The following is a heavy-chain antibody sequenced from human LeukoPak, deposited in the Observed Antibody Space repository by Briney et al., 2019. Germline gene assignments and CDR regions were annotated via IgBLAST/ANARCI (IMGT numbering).Heavy chain of an antibody. CDR1: GFTFSSYA. D-gene: IGHD3-22*01. Sequence: GGSLRLSCAASGFTFSSYAMSWVRQAPGKGLEWVSAISGSGGSTYYADSVKGRFTISRDNSKNTLYLQMNSLRAEDTAVYYCAKKLHDSSGYYILSYAFDIWGQGTMVTAPS. V-gene: IGHV3-23*01. CDR2: ISGSGGST. CDR3: AKKLHDSSGYYILSYAFDI. J-gene: IGHJ3*02.